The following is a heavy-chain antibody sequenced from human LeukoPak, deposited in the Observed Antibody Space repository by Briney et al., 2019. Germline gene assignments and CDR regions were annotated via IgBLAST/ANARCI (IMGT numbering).Heavy chain of an antibody. CDR3: AKEYCSGGSCPVDY. CDR1: GFTFSSYA. CDR2: ISGSGGST. Sequence: GGSLRLSCAASGFTFSSYAMSWVRQAPGEGLGWGSAISGSGGSTYYADSVKGRFTISRDNSKNTLYLQMNSLRAEDTAVYYCAKEYCSGGSCPVDYWGQGTLVTVSS. V-gene: IGHV3-23*01. D-gene: IGHD2-15*01. J-gene: IGHJ4*02.